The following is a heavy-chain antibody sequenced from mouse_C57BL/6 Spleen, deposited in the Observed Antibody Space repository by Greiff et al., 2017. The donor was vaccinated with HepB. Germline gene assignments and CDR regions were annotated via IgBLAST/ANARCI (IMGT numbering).Heavy chain of an antibody. D-gene: IGHD1-1*01. CDR2: IHPNSGST. V-gene: IGHV1-64*01. CDR3: ARGDYGSSSAGLDY. CDR1: GYTFTSYW. Sequence: QVQLQQPGAELVKPGASVKLSCKASGYTFTSYWMHWVKQRPGQGLEWIGMIHPNSGSTNYNEKFKSKATLTVDKSSSTAYMQLSSLTSEDSAVYYCARGDYGSSSAGLDYWGQGTTVTVSS. J-gene: IGHJ2*01.